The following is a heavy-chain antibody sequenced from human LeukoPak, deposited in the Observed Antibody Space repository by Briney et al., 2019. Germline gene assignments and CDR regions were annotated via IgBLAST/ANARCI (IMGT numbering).Heavy chain of an antibody. CDR3: ARGQEPDCSSTSCPNWFDP. CDR1: GGSFSGYN. J-gene: IGHJ5*02. V-gene: IGHV4-34*01. CDR2: INHSGST. Sequence: PSETLSLTCAVYGGSFSGYNWSWIRQPPGKGLEWIGEINHSGSTNYNPSLKSRVTISVDTSKNQFSLKLSSVTAADTAVYYCARGQEPDCSSTSCPNWFDPWGQGTLVTVSS. D-gene: IGHD2-2*01.